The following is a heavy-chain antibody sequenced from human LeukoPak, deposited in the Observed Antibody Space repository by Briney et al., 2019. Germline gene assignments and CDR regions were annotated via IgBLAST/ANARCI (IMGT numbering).Heavy chain of an antibody. CDR3: AKDGVTIYYYYMDV. J-gene: IGHJ6*03. Sequence: PGGSLRLSCAASGFTFSDYYMSWIRQAPGKGLEWVAFIRYDGSNKYYADSVKGRFTISRDNSKNTLYLQMNSLRAEDTAVYYCAKDGVTIYYYYMDVWGKGTTVTISS. CDR1: GFTFSDYY. V-gene: IGHV3-30*02. D-gene: IGHD3-10*01. CDR2: IRYDGSNK.